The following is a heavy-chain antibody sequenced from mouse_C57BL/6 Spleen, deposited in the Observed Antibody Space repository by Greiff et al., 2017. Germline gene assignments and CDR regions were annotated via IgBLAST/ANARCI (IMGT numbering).Heavy chain of an antibody. CDR3: ARDAYGNSAMDY. D-gene: IGHD2-1*01. CDR2: ISYDGSN. V-gene: IGHV3-6*01. J-gene: IGHJ4*01. CDR1: GYSITSGYY. Sequence: EVQLQESGPGLVKPSQSLSLTCSVTGYSITSGYYWNWIRQFPGNKLEWMGYISYDGSNNYNPSLKNRISITRDTSKNQFFLKLNSVTTEDTATYYCARDAYGNSAMDYWGQGTSDTVSS.